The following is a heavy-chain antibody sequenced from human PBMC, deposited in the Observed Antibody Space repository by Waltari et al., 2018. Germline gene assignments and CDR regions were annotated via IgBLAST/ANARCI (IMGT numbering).Heavy chain of an antibody. D-gene: IGHD3-3*01. CDR3: ARGTIFGVAKIPNYYYGMDV. Sequence: EVQLVESGGGLVQPGGSLRLSCAASGFTFSSYEMNWVRQAPGKGLEWVSYISSSGSTVYYADSVKCRFPISRDNAKNSLYLQMNSLRAEDTAVYYCARGTIFGVAKIPNYYYGMDVWGQGTTVTVSS. CDR2: ISSSGSTV. J-gene: IGHJ6*02. CDR1: GFTFSSYE. V-gene: IGHV3-48*03.